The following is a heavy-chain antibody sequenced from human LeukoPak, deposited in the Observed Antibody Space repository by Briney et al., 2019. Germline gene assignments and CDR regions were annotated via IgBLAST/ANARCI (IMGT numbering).Heavy chain of an antibody. CDR2: IFYTGST. D-gene: IGHD5-18*01. V-gene: IGHV4-59*01. CDR1: GGSISSYY. CDR3: AKDPDTPYYYYYMDV. Sequence: PSETLSLTCTVSGGSISSYYWSWIRQPPGKGLEWIGYIFYTGSTNYNPSLKSRVTISVLTSKNRFSLKLSSVTAADTAVYYCAKDPDTPYYYYYMDVWGKGTTVTISS. J-gene: IGHJ6*03.